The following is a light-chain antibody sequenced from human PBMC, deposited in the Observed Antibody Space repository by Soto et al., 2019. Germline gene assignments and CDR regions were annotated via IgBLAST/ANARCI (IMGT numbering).Light chain of an antibody. CDR3: ATWDSSLSAVV. V-gene: IGLV1-51*01. CDR2: DNN. J-gene: IGLJ2*01. CDR1: NSNSGNNY. Sequence: QSVSTQPPSVSAAPGQTVTIYCSGSNSNSGNNYVSWYQQLPGTAPKLLIYDNNKRPSGIPDRFSASKSGTSATLGITGLQTWDEADYYCATWDSSLSAVVFGGGTKLTVL.